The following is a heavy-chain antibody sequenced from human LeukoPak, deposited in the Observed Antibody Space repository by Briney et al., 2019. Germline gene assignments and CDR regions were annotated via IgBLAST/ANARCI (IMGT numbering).Heavy chain of an antibody. V-gene: IGHV1-2*06. D-gene: IGHD3-10*01. J-gene: IGHJ4*02. CDR3: ASGHYYGSGSYDY. CDR1: GYTFTGYY. CDR2: INPNSGGT. Sequence: ASVKVSCKASGYTFTGYYMHWVRQAPGQGLEWMGRINPNSGGTNYARKFQGRVTMTRDTSISTAYMELSRLRSDDTAVYYCASGHYYGSGSYDYWGLGTLVTVSS.